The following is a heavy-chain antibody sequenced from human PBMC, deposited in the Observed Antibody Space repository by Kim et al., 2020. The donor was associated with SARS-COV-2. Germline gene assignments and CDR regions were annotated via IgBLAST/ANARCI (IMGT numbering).Heavy chain of an antibody. CDR1: GFTFSSYG. Sequence: GGSLRLSCAASGFTFSSYGMHWVRQAPGKGLEWVAVISYDGSNKYYADSVKGRFTISRDNSKNTLYLQMNSLGAEDTAVYYCAKDRYGSGDYYYGMDVWGQGTTVTVSS. CDR2: ISYDGSNK. D-gene: IGHD3-10*01. J-gene: IGHJ6*02. V-gene: IGHV3-30*18. CDR3: AKDRYGSGDYYYGMDV.